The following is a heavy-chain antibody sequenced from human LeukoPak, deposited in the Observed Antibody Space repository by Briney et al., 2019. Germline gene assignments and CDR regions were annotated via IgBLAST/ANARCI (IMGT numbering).Heavy chain of an antibody. CDR1: GGSFSGYY. CDR3: ARVLAVAGSYYLDY. V-gene: IGHV4-34*01. D-gene: IGHD6-19*01. CDR2: INHSGST. Sequence: SETLSLTCAVYGGSFSGYYWSWIRQPPGKGLEWIGEINHSGSTNYNPSLKSRVTISVDTSKNQFSLKLSSVTAADMAVYYCARVLAVAGSYYLDYGAKGTLVTVSS. J-gene: IGHJ4*02.